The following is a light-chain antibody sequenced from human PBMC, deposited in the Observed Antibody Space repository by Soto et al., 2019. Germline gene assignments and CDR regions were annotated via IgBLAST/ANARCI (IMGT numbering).Light chain of an antibody. CDR3: QQRT. V-gene: IGKV3-11*01. CDR2: DAS. CDR1: QSVSSY. J-gene: IGKJ2*01. Sequence: EIVLTQSPATLSLSLGERATLSCRASQSVSSYLAWYQQKPGQAPRLLIYDASNRATGIPARFSGSGSGTDFTLTISSLEPEDFAVYYCQQRTFGQGTKLEIK.